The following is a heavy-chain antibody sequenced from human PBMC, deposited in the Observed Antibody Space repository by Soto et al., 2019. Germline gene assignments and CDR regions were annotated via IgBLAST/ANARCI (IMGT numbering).Heavy chain of an antibody. D-gene: IGHD2-2*01. CDR3: AKDLFRYCSSTSCYASPPDFDP. J-gene: IGHJ5*02. CDR2: ISYDGSNK. Sequence: QVQLVESGGGVVQPGRSLRLSCAASGFTFSSYGMHWVRQAPGKGLVWVAVISYDGSNKYYADSVKGRFTISRDNSKNTLYLQMNSPGAEDTAVYYCAKDLFRYCSSTSCYASPPDFDPWGQGTLVTVSS. CDR1: GFTFSSYG. V-gene: IGHV3-30*18.